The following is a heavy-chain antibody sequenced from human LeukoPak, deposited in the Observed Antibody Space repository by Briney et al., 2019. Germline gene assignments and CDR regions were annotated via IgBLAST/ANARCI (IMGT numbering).Heavy chain of an antibody. CDR2: VNGGGSST. V-gene: IGHV3-23*01. CDR3: AKGPVVTLDS. D-gene: IGHD2-21*02. J-gene: IGHJ4*02. Sequence: PGGSLRLSCAASGLTFSASAMNWVRQAPAKGLEWVSSVNGGGSSTYYADSVKGRFTISRDNSRNTLYLQMNSLRVEDTAVYYCAKGPVVTLDSWGQGTLVSVSS. CDR1: GLTFSASA.